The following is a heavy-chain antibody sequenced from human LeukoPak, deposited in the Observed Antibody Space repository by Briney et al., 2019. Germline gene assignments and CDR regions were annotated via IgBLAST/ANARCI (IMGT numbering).Heavy chain of an antibody. CDR1: GFTFSSYS. V-gene: IGHV3-21*01. CDR3: ARVGGSYPKYYFDY. CDR2: ISSSSSYI. J-gene: IGHJ4*02. D-gene: IGHD3-16*02. Sequence: GGSLRLSCAASGFTFSSYSMNWVRQAPGKGLEWVSSISSSSSYIYYADSVKGRFTISRDNAKNSLYLQMNSLRAEDTAVYYCARVGGSYPKYYFDYWGQGTLVTVPS.